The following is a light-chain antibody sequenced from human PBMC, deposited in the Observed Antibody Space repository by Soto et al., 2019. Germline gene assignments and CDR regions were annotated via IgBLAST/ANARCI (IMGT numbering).Light chain of an antibody. CDR2: QMS. Sequence: IVLTQTPLSSAVTLGQPASFSCGSSESLVHSDGKTYLGWLHLRPGQPPRLLIYQMSRRPPGVPDRFSGSGAGTNFTLKISRVEPEDVGIFYCMQASQLRTFGQGTKVDIK. V-gene: IGKV2-24*01. CDR1: ESLVHSDGKTY. J-gene: IGKJ1*01. CDR3: MQASQLRT.